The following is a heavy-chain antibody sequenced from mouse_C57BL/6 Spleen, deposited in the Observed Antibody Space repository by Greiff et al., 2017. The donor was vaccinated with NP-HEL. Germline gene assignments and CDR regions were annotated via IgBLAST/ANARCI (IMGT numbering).Heavy chain of an antibody. CDR1: GYTFTDYY. V-gene: IGHV1-26*01. D-gene: IGHD3-2*02. CDR3: ARRQPRGGAMDY. CDR2: INPNNGGT. J-gene: IGHJ4*01. Sequence: EVQLQQSGPELVKPGASVKISCKASGYTFTDYYMNWVKQSHGKSLEWIGDINPNNGGTSYNQKFKGKATLTVDKSSSTAYMELRSLTSEDSAVYYCARRQPRGGAMDYWGQGTSVTVSS.